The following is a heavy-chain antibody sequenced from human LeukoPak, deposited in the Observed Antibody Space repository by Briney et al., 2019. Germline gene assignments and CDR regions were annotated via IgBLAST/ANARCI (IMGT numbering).Heavy chain of an antibody. CDR2: SYSGGST. D-gene: IGHD3-22*01. CDR3: ARALYGVVVLDY. Sequence: LPGGSLRLSCAASGFTVSSNYMSWVRQAPGKGLEWVSGSYSGGSTYYADSVKGRFTISRDNSKNTLYLQMNSLRAEDTAVYYCARALYGVVVLDYWGQGTLVTVSS. V-gene: IGHV3-53*01. CDR1: GFTVSSNY. J-gene: IGHJ4*02.